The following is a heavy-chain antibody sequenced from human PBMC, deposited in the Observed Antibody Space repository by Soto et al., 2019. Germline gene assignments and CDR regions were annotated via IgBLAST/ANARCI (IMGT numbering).Heavy chain of an antibody. Sequence: GGSLRLSCAASGFTFSSYAMSWVRQAPGKGLEWVSAISGSGGSTYYADSVKGRFTISRDNSKNTLYLQMNSLRAEDTAVYYCAKGGSSSSNHYYYGMDVWGQGTTVTVSS. J-gene: IGHJ6*02. CDR3: AKGGSSSSNHYYYGMDV. CDR1: GFTFSSYA. CDR2: ISGSGGST. D-gene: IGHD6-6*01. V-gene: IGHV3-23*01.